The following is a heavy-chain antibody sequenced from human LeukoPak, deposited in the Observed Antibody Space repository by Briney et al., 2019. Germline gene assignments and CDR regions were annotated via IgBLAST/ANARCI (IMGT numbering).Heavy chain of an antibody. Sequence: ASVKVSCKVSGSMFTELSMHWVRQAPGKGLEWMGGFHPEDGETIYAQKFQGRVTMTEDSSTDTACMELSSLRSEGTAVYYCAIVLAVGVVYWFDPWGQGTLVTVPS. CDR2: FHPEDGET. CDR1: GSMFTELS. V-gene: IGHV1-24*01. D-gene: IGHD6-19*01. J-gene: IGHJ5*02. CDR3: AIVLAVGVVYWFDP.